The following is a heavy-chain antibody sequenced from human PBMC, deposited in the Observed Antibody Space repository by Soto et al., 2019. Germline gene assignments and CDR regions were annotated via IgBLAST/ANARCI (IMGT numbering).Heavy chain of an antibody. CDR1: GGSINSGGYY. CDR3: ARGYLQSGYSSRGVFDY. CDR2: IFYSGST. V-gene: IGHV4-31*03. J-gene: IGHJ4*02. D-gene: IGHD6-13*01. Sequence: QVQLQETGPGLVKPSQTLSLICTVSGGSINSGGYYWNWIRQHPGKGLEWIGYIFYSGSTYYNPCLKSRVNLSADTSVNQFSLNLSSVTAADTAVYFCARGYLQSGYSSRGVFDYWGQGTLVNVSS.